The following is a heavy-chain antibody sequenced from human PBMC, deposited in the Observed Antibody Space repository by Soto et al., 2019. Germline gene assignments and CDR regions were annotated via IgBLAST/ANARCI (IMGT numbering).Heavy chain of an antibody. CDR1: GGTFSSYA. J-gene: IGHJ3*02. V-gene: IGHV1-69*13. CDR2: IIPIFGTA. Sequence: SVKVSCKASGGTFSSYAISWVRQAPGQGLEWMGGIIPIFGTANYAQKFQGRVTITADESTSTAYMELSSLRSEDTAVYYCARIRVGWWEPPDAFDIWGQGTMVTVSS. CDR3: ARIRVGWWEPPDAFDI. D-gene: IGHD1-26*01.